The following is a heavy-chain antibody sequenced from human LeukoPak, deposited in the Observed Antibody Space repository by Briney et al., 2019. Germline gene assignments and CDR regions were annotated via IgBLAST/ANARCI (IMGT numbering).Heavy chain of an antibody. V-gene: IGHV1-46*01. CDR3: ARDSTYYDFWSGYKSRGFDY. J-gene: IGHJ4*02. CDR2: INPSGGST. CDR1: GYTFTSYY. Sequence: ASVKVSCKASGYTFTSYYMHWVRQAPGQGLEWMGIINPSGGSTSYAQKFQGRVTTTRDMSTSTVYMELSSLRSEDTAVYYCARDSTYYDFWSGYKSRGFDYWGQGTLVTVSS. D-gene: IGHD3-3*01.